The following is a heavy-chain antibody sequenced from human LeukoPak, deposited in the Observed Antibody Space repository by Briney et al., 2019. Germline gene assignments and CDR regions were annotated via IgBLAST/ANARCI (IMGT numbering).Heavy chain of an antibody. D-gene: IGHD2-15*01. Sequence: PGGSLRLSCAASGFTFSSYGMHWVRQAPGKGLEWVAVISYDGSNKYYADSVKGRFTISRDNSKNTLYLQMNSLRAEDTAVYYCAKTLGRFLGYCSGGSCPTFWDAFDIWGQGTMVTVSS. CDR1: GFTFSSYG. CDR2: ISYDGSNK. CDR3: AKTLGRFLGYCSGGSCPTFWDAFDI. J-gene: IGHJ3*02. V-gene: IGHV3-30*18.